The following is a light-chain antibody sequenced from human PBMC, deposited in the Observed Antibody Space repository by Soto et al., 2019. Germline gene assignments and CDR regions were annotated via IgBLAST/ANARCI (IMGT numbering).Light chain of an antibody. CDR2: AAC. V-gene: IGKV1-39*01. J-gene: IGKJ1*01. CDR3: QQSYTTPRT. CDR1: QSISTF. Sequence: DIQMTQSPSSLSASVGDRVSVTCRASQSISTFLNWYQQRPGEAPKLLIYAACSLQSGVPSRFSGSGSGADFTLTIRSLQPEDVATYYCQQSYTTPRTFGQGTQVEVK.